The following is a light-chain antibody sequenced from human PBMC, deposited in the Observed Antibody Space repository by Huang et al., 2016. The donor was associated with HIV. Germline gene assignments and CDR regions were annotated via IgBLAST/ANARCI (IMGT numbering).Light chain of an antibody. CDR3: QESDTWPRLT. J-gene: IGKJ4*01. Sequence: LVLTQSPASLSLSPGVRATLSCRASQSVSHYLAWYQHKPGQPPRLLIYGASRRATHIPTRFNGSGSGTDFSLTISSLGTEDSAIYYCQESDTWPRLTLGGGTKVEIK. CDR1: QSVSHY. CDR2: GAS. V-gene: IGKV3-11*01.